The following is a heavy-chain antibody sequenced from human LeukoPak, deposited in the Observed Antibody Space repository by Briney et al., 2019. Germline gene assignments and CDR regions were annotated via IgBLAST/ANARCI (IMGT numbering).Heavy chain of an antibody. J-gene: IGHJ4*02. V-gene: IGHV4-39*07. D-gene: IGHD3-22*01. CDR1: GGSISSSSYY. CDR3: ARENGYYYDSSGYYAY. Sequence: PSETLFLTCTVSGGSISSSSYYWGWIRQPPGKGLEWIGSIYHSGTTYYNPPLKSRVTISVDTSKNQFSLKLSSVTAADTAVYYCARENGYYYDSSGYYAYWGQGTLVTVSS. CDR2: IYHSGTT.